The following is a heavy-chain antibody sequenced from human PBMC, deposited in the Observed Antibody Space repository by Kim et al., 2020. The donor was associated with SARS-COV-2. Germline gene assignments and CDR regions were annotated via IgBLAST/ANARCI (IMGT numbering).Heavy chain of an antibody. CDR1: GFTFSNYA. J-gene: IGHJ4*02. Sequence: GGYLRLSCAASGFTFSNYAMSWVRQAPGKGLEWISVISGSGGSTYYADSVKGRLTISRDNSKNTLYLQMNSLRAEDTAVYYCAKADRYQLLYWGQGTLVT. D-gene: IGHD2-2*01. CDR2: ISGSGGST. V-gene: IGHV3-23*01. CDR3: AKADRYQLLY.